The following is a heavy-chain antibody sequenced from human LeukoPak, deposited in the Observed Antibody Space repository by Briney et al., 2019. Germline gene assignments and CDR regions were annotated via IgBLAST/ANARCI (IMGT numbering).Heavy chain of an antibody. CDR2: IYYSGST. CDR1: GDSISSYY. CDR3: ARVPVRGVAHYYYYMDV. J-gene: IGHJ6*03. Sequence: SETLSLTCTVSGDSISSYYWSWIRQPPGKGLEWIGYIYYSGSTNYNPSLKSRVTISVDTSENQFTLKLRSVTAADTAMYYCARVPVRGVAHYYYYMDVWGKGTTVTVSS. D-gene: IGHD3-10*01. V-gene: IGHV4-59*01.